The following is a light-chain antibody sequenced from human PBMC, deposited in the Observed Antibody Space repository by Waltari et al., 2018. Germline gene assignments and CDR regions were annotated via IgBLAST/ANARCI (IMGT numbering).Light chain of an antibody. CDR1: SSNIGSTYD. Sequence: QSVLTQPPSVSGAPGQTVTISCTGSSSNIGSTYDGHWYQQLPGTAPKLLIYGNSNRPSGVPDRFSGSKSGTSASLAITGLQAEDEADYYCQSYDRSLNGHVVFGGGTKVTVL. CDR3: QSYDRSLNGHVV. V-gene: IGLV1-40*01. J-gene: IGLJ2*01. CDR2: GNS.